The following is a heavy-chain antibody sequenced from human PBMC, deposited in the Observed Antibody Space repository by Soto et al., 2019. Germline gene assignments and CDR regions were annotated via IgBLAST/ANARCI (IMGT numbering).Heavy chain of an antibody. Sequence: SETLSLTYAVYGGSFRGYYWSWIRQPPGKGLEWIGEINHSGSTNYNPSLKSRVTISVDTSKNQFSLKLSSVTAADTAVYYCARSLRYFDRSIADYWGQGTLVTVSS. CDR3: ARSLRYFDRSIADY. D-gene: IGHD3-9*01. J-gene: IGHJ4*02. CDR2: INHSGST. CDR1: GGSFRGYY. V-gene: IGHV4-34*01.